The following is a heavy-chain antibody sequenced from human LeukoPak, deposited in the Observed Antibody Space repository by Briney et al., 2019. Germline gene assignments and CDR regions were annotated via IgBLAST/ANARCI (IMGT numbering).Heavy chain of an antibody. CDR3: ARAQVTDRDYYDSSGIFDY. Sequence: PSETLSLTCAVYGGSFSGYYWSWIRQPPGKGLEWIGEINHSGSTNYNPSLKSRVTISVDTSKNQFSLKLSSVTAADTAVYYCARAQVTDRDYYDSSGIFDYWGQGTLVTVSS. J-gene: IGHJ4*02. V-gene: IGHV4-34*01. D-gene: IGHD3-22*01. CDR2: INHSGST. CDR1: GGSFSGYY.